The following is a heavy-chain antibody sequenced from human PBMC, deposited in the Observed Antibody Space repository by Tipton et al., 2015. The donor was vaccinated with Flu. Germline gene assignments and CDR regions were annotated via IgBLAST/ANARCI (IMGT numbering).Heavy chain of an antibody. V-gene: IGHV4-39*01. Sequence: TLSLTCTVSGGSIISGSYYWGWLRQPPGKGLEWIGSISHSGNTYSNPSLKSRDTISVDTSKNQFSLKLSSVTAADTAVYYCARLWGYCSAGSCYPVGNPWGQGTLVTVSS. CDR1: GGSIISGSYY. J-gene: IGHJ5*02. CDR2: ISHSGNT. CDR3: ARLWGYCSAGSCYPVGNP. D-gene: IGHD2-15*01.